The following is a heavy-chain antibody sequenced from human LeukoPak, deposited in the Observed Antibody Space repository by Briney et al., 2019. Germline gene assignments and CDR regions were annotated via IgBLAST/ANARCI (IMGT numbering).Heavy chain of an antibody. D-gene: IGHD2-2*01. CDR1: GGSISSYY. Sequence: PSETLSLTCAVSGGSISSYYWSWIRQPPGKGLEWIGGINTSGSTNYNPSLKSRVTMSVDTSKNQFSLKLSSVTAADTAVYYCGIGLDLLDIVVVTASPCDYWGQRTLVTVS. CDR3: GIGLDLLDIVVVTASPCDY. CDR2: INTSGST. J-gene: IGHJ4*02. V-gene: IGHV4-4*07.